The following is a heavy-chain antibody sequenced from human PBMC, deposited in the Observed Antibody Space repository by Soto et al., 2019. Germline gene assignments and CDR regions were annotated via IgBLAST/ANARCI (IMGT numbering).Heavy chain of an antibody. CDR3: AIATYGDYRGIFDY. CDR2: ISYDGSKK. CDR1: RFTFSDYG. D-gene: IGHD4-17*01. V-gene: IGHV3-30*03. Sequence: SLKISCAASRFTFSDYGMHWVRQAPGKGLEWVTLISYDGSKKDYADSVKGRFTISRDNSKNTLYLQMSSLGGEDTAVYYCAIATYGDYRGIFDYWGQGTLVTVSS. J-gene: IGHJ4*02.